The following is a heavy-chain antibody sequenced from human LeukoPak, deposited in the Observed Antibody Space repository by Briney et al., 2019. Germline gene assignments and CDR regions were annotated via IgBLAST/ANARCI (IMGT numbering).Heavy chain of an antibody. V-gene: IGHV1-46*01. CDR1: GYAFTSYY. CDR3: ARDRVGEAAPGVLDF. CDR2: INPSGGST. D-gene: IGHD2-8*01. Sequence: ASVKVSCKASGYAFTSYYMHWVRQAPGQGLEWMGIINPSGGSTSYAQKFQGRVTMTRDTSTSTVYMEPSSLRSEDTAVYYCARDRVGEAAPGVLDFWGQGTLVSVSS. J-gene: IGHJ4*02.